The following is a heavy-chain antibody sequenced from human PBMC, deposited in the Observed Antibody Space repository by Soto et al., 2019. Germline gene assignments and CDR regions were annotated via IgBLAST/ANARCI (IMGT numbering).Heavy chain of an antibody. D-gene: IGHD3-9*01. V-gene: IGHV3-74*01. J-gene: IGHJ6*04. CDR2: INSDGSST. CDR3: ARDPVLRYFDWLSSPPDV. CDR1: GFTFSSYG. Sequence: GGSLRLSCAASGFTFSSYGMHWVRQAPGKGLEWVSRINSDGSSTSYADSVKGRFTISRDNAKNTLYLQMNSLRAEDTAVYYCARDPVLRYFDWLSSPPDVWGKGTTVTVSS.